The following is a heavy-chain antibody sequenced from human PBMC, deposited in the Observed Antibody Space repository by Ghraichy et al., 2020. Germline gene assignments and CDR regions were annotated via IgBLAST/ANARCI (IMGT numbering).Heavy chain of an antibody. CDR2: IYYSGST. Sequence: SETLSLTCTVSGGSISSGGYYWSWIRQHPGKGLEWIGYIYYSGSTYYNPSLKSRVTISVDTSKNQFSLKLSSVTAADTAVYYCAMTTQLDAFDIWGQGTMVTVSS. V-gene: IGHV4-31*03. CDR3: AMTTQLDAFDI. CDR1: GGSISSGGYY. D-gene: IGHD4-11*01. J-gene: IGHJ3*02.